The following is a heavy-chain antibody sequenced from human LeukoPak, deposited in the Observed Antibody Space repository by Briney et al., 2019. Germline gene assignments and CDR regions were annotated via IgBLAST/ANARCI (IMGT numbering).Heavy chain of an antibody. CDR3: AKAWDYGDRGEIDY. D-gene: IGHD4-17*01. V-gene: IGHV1-18*01. CDR2: VSPYNGDT. Sequence: ASVRVSCKASGYTFINYAIHWVRQAPGQGLEWMGWVSPYNGDTKYAQNHQGRVNMTTDTSTTTAHMELRSLTSDDTAVYYCAKAWDYGDRGEIDYWGQGTLVTVSS. CDR1: GYTFINYA. J-gene: IGHJ4*02.